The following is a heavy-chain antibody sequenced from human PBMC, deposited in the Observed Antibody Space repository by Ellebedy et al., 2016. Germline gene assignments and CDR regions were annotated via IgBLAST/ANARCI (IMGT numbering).Heavy chain of an antibody. J-gene: IGHJ6*03. D-gene: IGHD4-11*01. CDR2: IGGSDSST. Sequence: GGSLRLXXTTSGFAFGFSAMTWFRQTPGKGLEWVSAIGGSDSSTYYADSVKGRFTISRDNSKNTVYLQMNSLRAEDTAVYYCAKGRPISNYPFRYYYYYYMDLWGKGTTVTVSS. V-gene: IGHV3-23*01. CDR3: AKGRPISNYPFRYYYYYYMDL. CDR1: GFAFGFSA.